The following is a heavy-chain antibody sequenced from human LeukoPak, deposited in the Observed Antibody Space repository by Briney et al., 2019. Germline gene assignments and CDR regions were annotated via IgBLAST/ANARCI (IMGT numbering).Heavy chain of an antibody. CDR3: ARHSPSSYYYGMDV. D-gene: IGHD6-6*01. J-gene: IGHJ6*02. Sequence: SETLSLTCTVSGGSISSYYWSWIRQPPGKGLEWIGYIYYSGSTNYNPSLKSRVTISVDTSKNLFILKLSSVTAADTVVYYCARHSPSSYYYGMDVWGQGTTVTVSS. CDR1: GGSISSYY. CDR2: IYYSGST. V-gene: IGHV4-59*08.